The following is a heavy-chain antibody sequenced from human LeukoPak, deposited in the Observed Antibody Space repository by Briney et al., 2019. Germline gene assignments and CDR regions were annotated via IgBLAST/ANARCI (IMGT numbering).Heavy chain of an antibody. Sequence: GGSLRLSCIASGFTLGESAMSWFRQAPGKGLEWVGFISSKGYGGTTEYAASVKGRFTISRDDSKSIVYLKMNSLKAEDTAVYFCSRDSYGHDPRNSFDYWGQGTLVTVSS. J-gene: IGHJ4*02. CDR3: SRDSYGHDPRNSFDY. V-gene: IGHV3-49*03. D-gene: IGHD3-16*01. CDR2: ISSKGYGGTT. CDR1: GFTLGESA.